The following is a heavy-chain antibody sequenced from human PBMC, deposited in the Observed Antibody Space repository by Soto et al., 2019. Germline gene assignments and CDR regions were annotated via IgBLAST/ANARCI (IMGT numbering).Heavy chain of an antibody. V-gene: IGHV1-18*01. CDR2: LNTYNGNT. Sequence: QVQLVQSGAEVKKPGASLRVSCKASGYTFSNFGLNWGRQAPGQGLEWMGWLNTYNGNTNFAVKFQGRVTMTTDTSTSTAYMDLRRLTSDDTAVYYCARGPDPTYSDFWGQGTLVTVS. CDR3: ARGPDPTYSDF. CDR1: GYTFSNFG. J-gene: IGHJ4*02.